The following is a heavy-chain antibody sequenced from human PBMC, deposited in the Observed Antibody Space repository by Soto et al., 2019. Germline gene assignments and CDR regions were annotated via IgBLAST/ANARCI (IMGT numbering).Heavy chain of an antibody. CDR2: IYYSGST. V-gene: IGHV4-59*01. CDR3: ARSKGLTIFHDY. CDR1: GGSISSYY. D-gene: IGHD3-3*01. J-gene: IGHJ4*02. Sequence: SETLSLTCTVSGGSISSYYWSWIRQPPGKGLEWIGYIYYSGSTNYNPSLKSRVTISVDTSKNQFSLKLSSVTAADTAVYYCARSKGLTIFHDYWGQGTLVTVSS.